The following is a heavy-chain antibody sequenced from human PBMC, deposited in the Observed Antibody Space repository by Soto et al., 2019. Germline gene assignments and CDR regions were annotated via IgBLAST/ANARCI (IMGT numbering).Heavy chain of an antibody. CDR2: INHSGST. CDR1: GRTFSVYS. J-gene: IGHJ4*02. CDR3: ARSGPRTKYRNYFDY. D-gene: IGHD3-16*02. Sequence: SETLSLACAVYGRTFSVYSSSWIRQPPGKGLEWIGEINHSGSTNYHPSLKSRVTISVDTSKNQFSLKLSSVTAADTAVYYCARSGPRTKYRNYFDYWGQGTLVTVSS. V-gene: IGHV4-34*01.